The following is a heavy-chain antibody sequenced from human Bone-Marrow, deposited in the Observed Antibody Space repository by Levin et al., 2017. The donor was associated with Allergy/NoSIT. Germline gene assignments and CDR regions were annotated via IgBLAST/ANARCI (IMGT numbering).Heavy chain of an antibody. J-gene: IGHJ4*02. D-gene: IGHD3-10*01. CDR1: GYTFTNYD. Sequence: GESLKISCKASGYTFTNYDINWVRQATGQGLEWMGWMNPNSGNTGYAQKFQGRVTMTRNSSIGTAYMELSSLRSEDTAVYFCARLSAGISAYYYGSGSFGFDYWGQGSLVTVSP. CDR2: MNPNSGNT. V-gene: IGHV1-8*01. CDR3: ARLSAGISAYYYGSGSFGFDY.